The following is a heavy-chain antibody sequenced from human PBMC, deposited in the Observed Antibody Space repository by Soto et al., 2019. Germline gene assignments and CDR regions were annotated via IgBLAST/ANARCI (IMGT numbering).Heavy chain of an antibody. D-gene: IGHD3-9*01. CDR2: IYSGGST. CDR3: AGEYDDILTGYFIPFDY. V-gene: IGHV3-53*01. J-gene: IGHJ4*02. CDR1: GFTVSSNY. Sequence: PGGSLTLSCAAFGFTVSSNYMSWIRQAPGKGVEWVSGIYSGGSTYYAAPVKGRFTIARDNSKNTLYLQMNSLRAEDTAVYYCAGEYDDILTGYFIPFDYWGQGSQVTVSS.